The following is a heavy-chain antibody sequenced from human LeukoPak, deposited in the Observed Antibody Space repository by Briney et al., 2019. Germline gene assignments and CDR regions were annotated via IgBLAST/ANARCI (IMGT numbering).Heavy chain of an antibody. CDR2: IYYSGST. J-gene: IGHJ5*02. D-gene: IGHD2-15*01. V-gene: IGHV4-39*01. CDR1: GGSISSSSYY. CDR3: ARRITAATVWFDP. Sequence: SETLSLTCTVSGGSISSSSYYWGWIRQPPGKGLEWIGSIYYSGSTYYNPSLKSRVTISVDTSKNQFSLKLSSVTAADTAVYYCARRITAATVWFDPGAREPWSPSPQ.